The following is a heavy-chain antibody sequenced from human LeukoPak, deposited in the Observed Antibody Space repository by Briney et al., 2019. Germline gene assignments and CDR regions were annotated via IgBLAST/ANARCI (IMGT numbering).Heavy chain of an antibody. J-gene: IGHJ6*03. V-gene: IGHV4-39*07. CDR1: GGSISSSSYY. CDR2: IYYSGST. CDR3: ASRFYDYYYMDV. Sequence: PPETLSLTCTVSGGSISSSSYYWGWIRQPPGKGLEWIGSIYYSGSTYYNPSLKSRVTISVDTSKNQFSLKLSSVTAADTAVYYCASRFYDYYYMDVWGKGTTVTVSS.